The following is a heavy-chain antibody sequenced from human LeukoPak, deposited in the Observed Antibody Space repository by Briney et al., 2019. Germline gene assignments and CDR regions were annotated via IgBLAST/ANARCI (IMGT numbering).Heavy chain of an antibody. CDR3: AKRNSYDTSGYLDY. CDR2: ISSSSGST. CDR1: GFTFSTYA. V-gene: IGHV3-23*01. J-gene: IGHJ4*02. Sequence: GGSLRLSCAASGFTFSTYAMSWVRQAPGKGLEWVSAISSSSGSTDYADSVKGRFTISRDNSKNTLYLQMNSLRAEDTAVYYCAKRNSYDTSGYLDYWGQGTLVTVSS. D-gene: IGHD3-22*01.